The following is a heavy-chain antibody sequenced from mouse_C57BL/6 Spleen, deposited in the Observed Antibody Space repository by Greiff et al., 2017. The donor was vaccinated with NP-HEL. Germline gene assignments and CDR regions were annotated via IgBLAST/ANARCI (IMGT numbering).Heavy chain of an antibody. CDR2: IYPGDGDT. D-gene: IGHD2-4*01. CDR1: GYAFSSSW. CDR3: ARCVYYDYDEAHYYAMDY. Sequence: QVQLKESGPELVKPGASVKISCKASGYAFSSSWMNWVKQRPGKGLEWIGRIYPGDGDTNYNGKFKGKATLTADKSSSTAYMQLSSLTSEDSAVYFCARCVYYDYDEAHYYAMDYWGQGTSVTVSS. V-gene: IGHV1-82*01. J-gene: IGHJ4*01.